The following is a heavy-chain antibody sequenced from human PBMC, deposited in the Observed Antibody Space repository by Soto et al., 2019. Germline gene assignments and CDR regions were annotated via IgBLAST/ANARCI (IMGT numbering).Heavy chain of an antibody. Sequence: QVQLQESGPGLVKPSESLSLTCAVSGGSISSYYWSWIRQPPGKGLEWIGYIYYSGSTNYNPSLKSPVTKSIGTAQDPFPPEPTSGTRADTAVDLWSRSPYTRCRWTPPFDYWGQGTLVTVSS. V-gene: IGHV4-59*01. D-gene: IGHD2-2*02. J-gene: IGHJ4*02. CDR2: IYYSGST. CDR3: SRSPYTRCRWTPPFDY. CDR1: GGSISSYY.